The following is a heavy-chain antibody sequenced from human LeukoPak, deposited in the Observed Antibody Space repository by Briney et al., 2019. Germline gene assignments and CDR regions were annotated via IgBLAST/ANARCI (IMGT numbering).Heavy chain of an antibody. J-gene: IGHJ4*02. Sequence: GGSLRLSCAASGFTVSSNYMSWVRQAPGKGLEWVSVIYSGGSTYYADSVKGRFTISRDNSKNTLYLQMISLRAEDTAVYYCARSSGYYFREYYFDYWGQGTLVTVSS. CDR1: GFTVSSNY. CDR3: ARSSGYYFREYYFDY. V-gene: IGHV3-53*01. CDR2: IYSGGST. D-gene: IGHD3-22*01.